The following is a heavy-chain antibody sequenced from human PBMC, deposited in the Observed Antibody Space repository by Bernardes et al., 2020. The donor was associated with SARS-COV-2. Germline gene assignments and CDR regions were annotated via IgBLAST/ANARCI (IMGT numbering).Heavy chain of an antibody. CDR3: ARHSIQLWPYNGMDV. J-gene: IGHJ6*02. CDR2: IYYSGNA. V-gene: IGHV4-59*08. Sequence: SETLALTCTVSGGSIRSSYWSWIRQPPGKGLEWIGYIYYSGNANYNPSLKSRVTISVDTSKNQFSLKLSSVTAADTAVYYCARHSIQLWPYNGMDVWGQGTTVTVSS. D-gene: IGHD5-18*01. CDR1: GGSIRSSY.